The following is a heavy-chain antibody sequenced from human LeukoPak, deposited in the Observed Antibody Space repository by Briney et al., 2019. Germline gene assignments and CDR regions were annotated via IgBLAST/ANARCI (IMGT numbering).Heavy chain of an antibody. Sequence: GGSLRLSVAASGFTYSHYWMHWVRQVPGKGLVWVSRLNTDGSTTTYADSVKGRLTISRENAKNTLYLQMNSLRAEDTPVYYCARPVTGEYFDYWGQGTLVTVSS. D-gene: IGHD7-27*01. CDR1: GFTYSHYW. CDR3: ARPVTGEYFDY. CDR2: LNTDGSTT. J-gene: IGHJ4*02. V-gene: IGHV3-74*01.